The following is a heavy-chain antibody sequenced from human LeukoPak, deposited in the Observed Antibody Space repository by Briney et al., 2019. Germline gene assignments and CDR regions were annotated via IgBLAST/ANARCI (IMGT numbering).Heavy chain of an antibody. Sequence: SETLSLTCTVSGGSISSSSYYWGWIRQPPGKGLEWIGSIYYSGSTNYNPSLKSRVTISVDTSKNQFSLKLSSVTAADTAVYYCARTYCGGDCRGYYYHYYMDVWGKGTTVTISS. D-gene: IGHD2-21*02. CDR2: IYYSGST. CDR3: ARTYCGGDCRGYYYHYYMDV. V-gene: IGHV4-39*07. J-gene: IGHJ6*03. CDR1: GGSISSSSYY.